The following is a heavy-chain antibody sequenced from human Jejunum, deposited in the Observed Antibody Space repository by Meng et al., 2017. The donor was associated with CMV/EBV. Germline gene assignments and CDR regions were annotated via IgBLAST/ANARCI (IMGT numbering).Heavy chain of an antibody. CDR2: IFGGGNT. J-gene: IGHJ4*02. Sequence: EVQLVESGGGFIQPGGSLRLSCAASGFTVDNNHMSWVRQAAGKGLEFVSVIFGGGNTYYADSVKGRFTTSRDNSKNTVYLEMNSLRVEDTAVYYCHGAGGFSYWGQGTLVTVSS. V-gene: IGHV3-53*01. D-gene: IGHD4-23*01. CDR3: HGAGGFSY. CDR1: GFTVDNNH.